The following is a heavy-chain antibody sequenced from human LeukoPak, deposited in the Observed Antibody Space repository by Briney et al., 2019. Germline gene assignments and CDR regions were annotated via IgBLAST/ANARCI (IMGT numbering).Heavy chain of an antibody. CDR3: ARSSGWGNDAFDI. Sequence: SSETLSLTCTVSGGSISSSSYYWGWIRQPPGKGLEWIGNNSGSTYYNPSLKSRVTISVDTSNNQFSLKLSSVTAADTAVYYCARSSGWGNDAFDIWGQGTMVTVSS. CDR1: GGSISSSSYY. CDR2: NSGST. J-gene: IGHJ3*02. D-gene: IGHD6-19*01. V-gene: IGHV4-39*01.